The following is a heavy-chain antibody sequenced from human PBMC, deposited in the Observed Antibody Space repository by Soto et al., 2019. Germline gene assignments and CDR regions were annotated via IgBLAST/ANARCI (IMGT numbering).Heavy chain of an antibody. CDR2: INHSGST. J-gene: IGHJ4*02. CDR1: GGSFSGYY. Sequence: SETLSLTCAVYGGSFSGYYWSWIRQPPGKGLEWIGEINHSGSTNYNPSLKSRVTISVDTSKNQFSPKLSSVTAADTAVYYCARGRYSSGWYARGFDYWGQGTLVTVSS. V-gene: IGHV4-34*01. CDR3: ARGRYSSGWYARGFDY. D-gene: IGHD6-19*01.